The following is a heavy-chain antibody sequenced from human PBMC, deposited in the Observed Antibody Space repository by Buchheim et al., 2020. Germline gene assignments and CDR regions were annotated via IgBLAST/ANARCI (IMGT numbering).Heavy chain of an antibody. D-gene: IGHD3-3*01. V-gene: IGHV4-34*01. Sequence: QVQLQQWGAGLLKPSETLSLTCAVYGGSFSGYYWSWIRQPPGKGLEWIGEINHSGSTNYNPSLKSRVTISVDTSKNQFFLKLSSVTAADTAVYYCARGYYDFWSGYPEYYFDYWGQGTL. J-gene: IGHJ4*02. CDR2: INHSGST. CDR3: ARGYYDFWSGYPEYYFDY. CDR1: GGSFSGYY.